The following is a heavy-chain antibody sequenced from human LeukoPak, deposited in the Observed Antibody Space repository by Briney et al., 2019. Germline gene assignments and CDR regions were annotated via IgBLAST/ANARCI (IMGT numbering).Heavy chain of an antibody. CDR1: GFTFDDYA. CDR3: AKDPRRYSRTGGYFDY. D-gene: IGHD6-13*01. J-gene: IGHJ4*02. CDR2: ISWNSGSI. V-gene: IGHV3-9*01. Sequence: GGSLRLSCAASGFTFDDYAMHWVRQAPGKGLEWVSGISWNSGSIGYADSVKGRFTISSANSKNTLYLQMNSLRAEDTAVYYCAKDPRRYSRTGGYFDYWGQGTLVTVSS.